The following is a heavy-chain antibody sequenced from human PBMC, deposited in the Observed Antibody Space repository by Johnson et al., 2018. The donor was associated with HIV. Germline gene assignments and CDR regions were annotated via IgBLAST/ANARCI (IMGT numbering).Heavy chain of an antibody. CDR3: ARGYYYDSSGSDDAFYI. Sequence: QVQLVESGGGLVQPGRSLRLSCAASGFTFSSYAMHWVRQAPGKGLEWVAVISSDGSNKYYTDSVKGRFTISRDNSQNTLSLQMNSLRPDDTAVYYCARGYYYDSSGSDDAFYIWGQGTMVTVSS. CDR2: ISSDGSNK. V-gene: IGHV3-30-3*01. CDR1: GFTFSSYA. J-gene: IGHJ3*02. D-gene: IGHD3-22*01.